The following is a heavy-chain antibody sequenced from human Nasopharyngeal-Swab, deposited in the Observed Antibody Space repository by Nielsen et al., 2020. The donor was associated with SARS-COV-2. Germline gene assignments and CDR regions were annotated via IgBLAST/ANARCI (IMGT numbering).Heavy chain of an antibody. J-gene: IGHJ6*02. V-gene: IGHV3-15*01. CDR1: GFTFSSYA. CDR2: IKSKTDGGTT. CDR3: TTVAPYSNYVLDYGMDV. Sequence: GESLKISCAASGFTFSSYAMSWVRQAPGKGLEWVGRIKSKTDGGTTDYAAPVKGRFTISRDDSKNTLYLQMNSLKTEDTAVYYCTTVAPYSNYVLDYGMDVWGQGTTVTVSS. D-gene: IGHD4-11*01.